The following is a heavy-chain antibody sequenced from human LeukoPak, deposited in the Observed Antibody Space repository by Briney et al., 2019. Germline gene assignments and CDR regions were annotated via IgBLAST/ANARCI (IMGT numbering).Heavy chain of an antibody. CDR1: VYTFTVYY. V-gene: IGHV1-2*02. D-gene: IGHD2-15*01. J-gene: IGHJ4*02. Sequence: GASVTVSFKSSVYTFTVYYMHGARQAPGQGREGMGWINPNSGGTNYAQKFQGRVTITRDTSISTANMELSRLRCDDTAVYYCARVTVAATRVYSFDYWGQGTLVTVSS. CDR3: ARVTVAATRVYSFDY. CDR2: INPNSGGT.